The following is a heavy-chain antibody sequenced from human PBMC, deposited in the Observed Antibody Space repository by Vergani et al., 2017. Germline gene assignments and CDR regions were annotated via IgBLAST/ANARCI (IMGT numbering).Heavy chain of an antibody. V-gene: IGHV4-31*11. CDR3: ARGYCSSTSCYTSDYFDY. J-gene: IGHJ4*02. CDR2: IYYSGST. CDR1: GGSISSGGYY. D-gene: IGHD2-2*02. Sequence: QVQLQQWGAGLLKPSETLSLTCAVSGGSISSGGYYWSWIRQHPGKGLEWIGYIYYSGSTYYNPSLKSRVTISVDTSKNQFSLKLSSVTAADTAVYYCARGYCSSTSCYTSDYFDYWGQGTLVTVSS.